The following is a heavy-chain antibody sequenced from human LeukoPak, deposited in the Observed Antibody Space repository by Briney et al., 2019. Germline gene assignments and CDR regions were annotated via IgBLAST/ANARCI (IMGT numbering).Heavy chain of an antibody. CDR2: ISYDGSNK. Sequence: GGSLRLSCAASGFTFSSYAMHWVRQAPGKGLEWVAVISYDGSNKYYAHSVKGRFTISRDNAKNSLYLQMNSLRAEDTAVYYWARDYSGKDLGSGYLTKGNIDYWGQGTLVTVPS. CDR3: ARDYSGKDLGSGYLTKGNIDY. V-gene: IGHV3-30-3*01. J-gene: IGHJ4*02. D-gene: IGHD3-3*01. CDR1: GFTFSSYA.